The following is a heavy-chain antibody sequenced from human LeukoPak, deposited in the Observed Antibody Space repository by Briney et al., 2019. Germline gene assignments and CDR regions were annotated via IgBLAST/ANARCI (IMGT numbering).Heavy chain of an antibody. CDR3: ARDGYGYNYMDV. CDR1: GFTVSSNF. J-gene: IGHJ6*03. CDR2: IYSGGTT. V-gene: IGHV3-53*01. D-gene: IGHD1-1*01. Sequence: GGSLRLSCAASGFTVSSNFMSWVRQVPGKGLEWVSVIYSGGTTEYTDSVKDRFTISRDNSKNTLYLQMNSLRAEDTAVYYCARDGYGYNYMDVWGKGTTVTVSS.